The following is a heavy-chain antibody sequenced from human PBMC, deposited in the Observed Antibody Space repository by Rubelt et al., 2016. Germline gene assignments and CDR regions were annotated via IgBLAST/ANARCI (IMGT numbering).Heavy chain of an antibody. V-gene: IGHV3-30*03. CDR2: STYDGSNI. CDR3: ARGHGGGYSVS. D-gene: IGHD5/OR15-5a*01. Sequence: QVQLVESGGGVVQPGRSLRLSCAASGFTLSNYGMHWVRQAPGKGLEWVAVSTYDGSNIYFADSVKGRFTISRDNSKNPLYLQLSSLKVEDTAVYYCARGHGGGYSVSWGQGTLVTVSS. J-gene: IGHJ5*02. CDR1: GFTLSNYG.